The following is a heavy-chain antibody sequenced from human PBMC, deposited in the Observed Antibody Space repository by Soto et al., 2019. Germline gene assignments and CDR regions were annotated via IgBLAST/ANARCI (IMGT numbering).Heavy chain of an antibody. CDR2: INSDGSHT. CDR3: AKEGDAGDSAGENWFDS. CDR1: GFTFFAYW. D-gene: IGHD4-17*01. Sequence: EVQLVESGGGLVQPGGSLRLSCAASGFTFFAYWIHWVRQVPGKGLVWVSRINSDGSHTSYADSVRGRFTISRDNSKNTVYLQMNSLTAEDTAVYYCAKEGDAGDSAGENWFDSWGQGSLVTVSS. J-gene: IGHJ5*01. V-gene: IGHV3-74*01.